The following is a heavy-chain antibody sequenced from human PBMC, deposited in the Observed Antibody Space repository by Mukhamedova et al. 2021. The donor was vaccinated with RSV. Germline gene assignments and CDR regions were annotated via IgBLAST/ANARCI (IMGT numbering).Heavy chain of an antibody. CDR3: ARGHGGSLDV. J-gene: IGHJ3*01. CDR2: IYSSGST. V-gene: IGHV4-4*07. Sequence: SWIRQPAGKPLEWIGLIYSSGSTNYNPSLKSRVVLSEDASEENFSLQLHSVTAADTAVYFCARGHGGSLDVWGQGTLVTVSA. D-gene: IGHD3-16*01.